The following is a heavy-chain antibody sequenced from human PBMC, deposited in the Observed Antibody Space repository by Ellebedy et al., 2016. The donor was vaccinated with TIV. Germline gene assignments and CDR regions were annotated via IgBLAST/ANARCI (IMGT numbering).Heavy chain of an antibody. Sequence: GGSLRLXCAASGFTFSSYAMSWVRQAPGKGLEWVSAISGSGGSTYYADSVKGRFTISRDNSKDTLYLQMNSLRAEDTAVYYCAKAVVPAAIGDYWGQGTLVTVSS. J-gene: IGHJ4*02. CDR1: GFTFSSYA. V-gene: IGHV3-23*01. CDR2: ISGSGGST. CDR3: AKAVVPAAIGDY. D-gene: IGHD2-2*01.